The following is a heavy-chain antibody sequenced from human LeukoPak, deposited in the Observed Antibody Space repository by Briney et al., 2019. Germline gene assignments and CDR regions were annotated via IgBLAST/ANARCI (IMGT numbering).Heavy chain of an antibody. CDR3: TTFYHEYSPY. D-gene: IGHD2/OR15-2a*01. V-gene: IGHV3-15*01. Sequence: GGSLRLSCAASGFSFMNAWMIWVRQAPGKALERVGRIKSNADGGTPDYAAPARGRFTISRDDSKNTLYLQMNSLKTEDTAVYYCTTFYHEYSPYWGRGTLVTVSS. J-gene: IGHJ4*02. CDR1: GFSFMNAW. CDR2: IKSNADGGTP.